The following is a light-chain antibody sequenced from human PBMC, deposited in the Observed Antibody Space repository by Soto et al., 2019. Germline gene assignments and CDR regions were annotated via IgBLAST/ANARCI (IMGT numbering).Light chain of an antibody. J-gene: IGLJ3*02. Sequence: QSVLTQPPSVSGAPGQRVTISCTGSNSNIGAGYDVHWYQHFPGTAPRLLIYNNTNRPSGVSNRFSGSKSGNTASLTISGLQAEDDADYYCSSYASSATWVFGGGTQLTVL. V-gene: IGLV1-40*01. CDR1: NSNIGAGYD. CDR2: NNT. CDR3: SSYASSATWV.